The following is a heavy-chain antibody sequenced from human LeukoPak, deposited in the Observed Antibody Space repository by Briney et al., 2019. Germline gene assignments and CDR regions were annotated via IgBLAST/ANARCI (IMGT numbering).Heavy chain of an antibody. V-gene: IGHV4-59*11. Sequence: SETLPLTCTVSGGSISSHYWTWIRQSPVKGLEWIGDISNSGSTSYNPSLKSRVTISIDTSKNQFSLKLSSVTAADTAVYYRGRDALVGYFSYYYMDVWGKGTTVTVSS. J-gene: IGHJ6*03. CDR2: ISNSGST. CDR1: GGSISSHY. CDR3: GRDALVGYFSYYYMDV. D-gene: IGHD2-15*01.